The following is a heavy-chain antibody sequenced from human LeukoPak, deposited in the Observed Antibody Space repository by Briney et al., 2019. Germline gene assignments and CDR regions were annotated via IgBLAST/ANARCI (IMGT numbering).Heavy chain of an antibody. CDR3: ARVGEDTGCFDY. CDR1: GGSISSYY. Sequence: SETLSLTCTVSGGSISSYYWSWIRQPPGKGLEWIGYIYYSGSTNYNPSLKSRVTISVDTSKNQFSLKLSSVTAADTAVYYCARVGEDTGCFDYWGQGTLVTVSS. V-gene: IGHV4-59*01. CDR2: IYYSGST. J-gene: IGHJ4*02. D-gene: IGHD7-27*01.